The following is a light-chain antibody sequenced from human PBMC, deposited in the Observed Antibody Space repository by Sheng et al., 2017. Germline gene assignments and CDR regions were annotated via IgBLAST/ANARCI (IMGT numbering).Light chain of an antibody. CDR2: AAS. J-gene: IGKJ4*02. CDR1: QSISIY. Sequence: DIQMTQSPSSLSASVGDRVTITCRASQSISIYLNWYQQKPGKAPKLLIYAASSLQSGVPSRFSGSGSGTDFTLTISSLQPEDFATYYCQQSYSTPXRTTFGRGTKRGD. V-gene: IGKV1-39*01. CDR3: QQSYSTPXRTT.